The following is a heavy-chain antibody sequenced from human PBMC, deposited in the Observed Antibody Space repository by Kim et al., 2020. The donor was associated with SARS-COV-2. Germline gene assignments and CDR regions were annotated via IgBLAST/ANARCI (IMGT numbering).Heavy chain of an antibody. CDR1: GFTFSDYT. D-gene: IGHD2-2*01. V-gene: IGHV3-48*02. CDR3: ARGYCSSSRCYAGPDY. CDR2: ISSSGSVM. J-gene: IGHJ4*01. Sequence: GGSLRLSCAASGFTFSDYTMDWVRQAPGRGLEWVSYISSSGSVMYYADSVKGRFTISRDNSENSLFLQINSLRDDDTAVYYCARGYCSSSRCYAGPDYWG.